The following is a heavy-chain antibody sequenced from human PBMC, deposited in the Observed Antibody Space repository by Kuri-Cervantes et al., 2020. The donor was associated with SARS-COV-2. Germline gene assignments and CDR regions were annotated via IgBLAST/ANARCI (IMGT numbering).Heavy chain of an antibody. CDR1: GFTFSSYA. J-gene: IGHJ5*02. Sequence: LSLTCAASGFTFSSYAMHWVRQAPGEGLEWVAVISYNGSNKYYADSVKGRFTISRDNSKNTLYLQMNSLRAEDTAVYYCVRNGESNYFDPWGQGTLVTVSS. D-gene: IGHD5-24*01. V-gene: IGHV3-30*04. CDR2: ISYNGSNK. CDR3: VRNGESNYFDP.